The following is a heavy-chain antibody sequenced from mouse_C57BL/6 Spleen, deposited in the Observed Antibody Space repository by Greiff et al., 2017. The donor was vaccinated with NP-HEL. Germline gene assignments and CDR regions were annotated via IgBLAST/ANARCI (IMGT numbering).Heavy chain of an antibody. CDR3: ARDDGNSPYYFDY. D-gene: IGHD1-1*01. Sequence: VQLQQSGPELVKPGASVKISCKASGYAFSSSWMNWVKQRPGQGLEWIGRIYPGDGDTNYNGKFKGKATLTVDKSSSTAYMQLSSLTSEDSAVYFCARDDGNSPYYFDYWGQGTTLTVSS. V-gene: IGHV1-82*01. CDR1: GYAFSSSW. J-gene: IGHJ2*01. CDR2: IYPGDGDT.